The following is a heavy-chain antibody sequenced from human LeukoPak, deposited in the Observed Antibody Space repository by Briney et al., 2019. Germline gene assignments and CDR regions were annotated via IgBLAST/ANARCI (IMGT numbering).Heavy chain of an antibody. CDR2: ISYDGSNK. CDR1: GFTFSSYA. Sequence: RSGRSLRLSCAASGFTFSSYAMHWVRQAPGKGLEWVAVISYDGSNKYYADPVKGRFTISRDNSKNTLYLQMNSLRAEDTAVYYCAREDSSSFDYWGQGTLVTVSS. V-gene: IGHV3-30-3*01. D-gene: IGHD6-6*01. J-gene: IGHJ4*02. CDR3: AREDSSSFDY.